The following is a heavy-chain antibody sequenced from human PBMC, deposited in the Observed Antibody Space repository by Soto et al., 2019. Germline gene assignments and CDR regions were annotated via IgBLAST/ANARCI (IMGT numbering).Heavy chain of an antibody. D-gene: IGHD1-26*01. CDR2: IYYSGST. CDR1: GGTISSWY. CDR3: ARRYGSAIDY. J-gene: IGHJ4*02. Sequence: LETLSLTCTVSGGTISSWYWGWIRQPPGKGLEWIGYIYYSGSTNCNPSLKSRVTISVDTSKNQFSLKLSSVTAADTAVYYCARRYGSAIDYWGQGTLVTVSS. V-gene: IGHV4-59*08.